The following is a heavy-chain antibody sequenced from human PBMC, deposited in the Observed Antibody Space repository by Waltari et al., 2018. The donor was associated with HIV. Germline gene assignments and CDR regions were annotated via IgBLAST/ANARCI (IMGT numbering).Heavy chain of an antibody. D-gene: IGHD6-19*01. CDR2: INHSGST. Sequence: QVQLQQWGAGLLKPSETLSLTCAVYGGSFSGYYWSWLRQPPGTGLEWIGEINHSGSTNYNPSLKSRVTISVDTSKNQFSLKLSSVTAADTAVYYCARSPALSSVWYGGRRYFDYWGQGTLVTVSS. CDR1: GGSFSGYY. J-gene: IGHJ4*02. V-gene: IGHV4-34*01. CDR3: ARSPALSSVWYGGRRYFDY.